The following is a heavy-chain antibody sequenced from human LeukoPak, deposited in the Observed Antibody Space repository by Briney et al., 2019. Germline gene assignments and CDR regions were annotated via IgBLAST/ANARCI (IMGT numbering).Heavy chain of an antibody. J-gene: IGHJ4*02. CDR1: GFTFSSYA. D-gene: IGHD6-13*01. CDR3: ARELLAAAGPLDY. Sequence: GGSLRLSCAASGFTFSSYAMHWVRQAPGKGLEWVAVISYDGSNKYYADSVKGRFTISRDNSKNTLYLQMNSLRAEDTAVYYCARELLAAAGPLDYWGQGTLVTVPS. V-gene: IGHV3-30-3*01. CDR2: ISYDGSNK.